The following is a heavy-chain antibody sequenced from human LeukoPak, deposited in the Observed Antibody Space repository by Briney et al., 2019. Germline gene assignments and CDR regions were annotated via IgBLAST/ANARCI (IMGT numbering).Heavy chain of an antibody. V-gene: IGHV4-59*01. CDR2: IYYSGST. J-gene: IGHJ3*02. CDR1: GGSLSSYY. CDR3: ARAGYGGNSAPDAFDI. Sequence: PSETLSLTCTVSGGSLSSYYWSWLRQPPGKGLEWIGYIYYSGSTNYNPSLKSRVTISVDTSKNQFSLKLSSVTAADTAVYYCARAGYGGNSAPDAFDIWGQGTMVTVSS. D-gene: IGHD4-23*01.